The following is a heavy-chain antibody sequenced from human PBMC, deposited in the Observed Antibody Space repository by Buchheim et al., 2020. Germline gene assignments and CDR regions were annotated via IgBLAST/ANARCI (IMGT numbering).Heavy chain of an antibody. Sequence: QVQLQQWGAGLLKPSETLSLTCAVYGGSFSGYYWSWLRQPPGKGLAWIGEINHSGSTNYNPSLKSRVTISVDRPKNQFSLKLSSVTAADTAGYYCARRPMVKYYFYYMDVWGKGTT. CDR2: INHSGST. D-gene: IGHD3-10*01. CDR3: ARRPMVKYYFYYMDV. V-gene: IGHV4-34*01. J-gene: IGHJ6*03. CDR1: GGSFSGYY.